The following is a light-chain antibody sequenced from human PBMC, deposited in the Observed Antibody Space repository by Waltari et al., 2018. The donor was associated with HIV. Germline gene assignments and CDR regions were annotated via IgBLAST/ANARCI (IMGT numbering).Light chain of an antibody. V-gene: IGLV2-23*02. CDR3: CSFAGDKDSQISKYV. CDR1: TSTIGRHNV. J-gene: IGLJ1*01. CDR2: VVN. Sequence: QSALTQPASVSGPLGQSVTLSCTGPTSTIGRHNVVSWYQQQPGKVPELLIFVVNKRPSGFASRFFVSKYGNPASLTISRLQTDDEAAYYCCSFAGDKDSQISKYVFGTGTTVTVL.